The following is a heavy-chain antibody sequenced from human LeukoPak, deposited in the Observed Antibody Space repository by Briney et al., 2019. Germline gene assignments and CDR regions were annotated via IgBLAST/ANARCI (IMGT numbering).Heavy chain of an antibody. D-gene: IGHD3-9*01. CDR3: ARARTGYYNALDY. CDR2: IYSGGST. Sequence: GGSLRLSCAASGFTVSSNYMSWVRQAPGKGLEWVSVIYSGGSTYYADSVKGRFTISRDNSKNTLYLQMNSLRAGDTAVYYCARARTGYYNALDYWGQGTLVIVSS. V-gene: IGHV3-53*01. J-gene: IGHJ4*02. CDR1: GFTVSSNY.